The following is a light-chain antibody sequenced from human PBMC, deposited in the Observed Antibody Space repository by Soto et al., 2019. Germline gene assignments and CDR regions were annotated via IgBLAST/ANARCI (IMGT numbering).Light chain of an antibody. V-gene: IGLV2-14*01. Sequence: QSALTQPASVSGSRGQSITISCTGTTSDVPGSNSVSWYQQHPVKAPILIIYDVTKRPSGVSGRFSGSKSGNTASLTISGLQVEDEADYYCSSYITSSLVLFGGGTKLTVL. CDR3: SSYITSSLVL. CDR2: DVT. CDR1: TSDVPGSNS. J-gene: IGLJ2*01.